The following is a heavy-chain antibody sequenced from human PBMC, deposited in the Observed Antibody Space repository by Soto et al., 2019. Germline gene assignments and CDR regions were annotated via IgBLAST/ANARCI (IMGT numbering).Heavy chain of an antibody. V-gene: IGHV4-34*01. D-gene: IGHD3-10*01. J-gene: IGHJ4*02. CDR2: INHSGST. Sequence: QVQLQQWGAGLLKPSETLSLTCAVYSGSFSGYYWSWIRQPPGKGLEWIGEINHSGSTNYNPSLKSRVTISVDTSKNQFSLKLSSVTAADTAVYYCARASVWFGELFPDYWGQGTLVTVSS. CDR1: SGSFSGYY. CDR3: ARASVWFGELFPDY.